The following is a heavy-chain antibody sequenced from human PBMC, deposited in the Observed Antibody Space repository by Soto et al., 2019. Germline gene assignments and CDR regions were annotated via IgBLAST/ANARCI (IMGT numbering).Heavy chain of an antibody. CDR3: ARSITIQPGDLVNWFDP. CDR2: IYYSGST. Sequence: PSETLSLTCTVSGGSISSGGYYWSWIRQHPGKGLEWIGYIYYSGSTYYNPSLKSRVTISVDTSKNQFSLKLSSVTAADTAVYYCARSITIQPGDLVNWFDPRGQGTLVTVSS. CDR1: GGSISSGGYY. J-gene: IGHJ5*02. D-gene: IGHD3-3*01. V-gene: IGHV4-31*03.